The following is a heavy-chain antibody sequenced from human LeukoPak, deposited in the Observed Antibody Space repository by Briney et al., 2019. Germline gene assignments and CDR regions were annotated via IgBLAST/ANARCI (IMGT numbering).Heavy chain of an antibody. Sequence: SETLSLTCAVYGGSFSGYYWSWIRQPPGKGLEWIGEINHSGSTNYNPSLKSRVTISVDTSKNQFSLKLSSVTAADTAVYYCARLVVVAATTDYWGQGTLVTVSP. D-gene: IGHD2-15*01. CDR1: GGSFSGYY. CDR3: ARLVVVAATTDY. CDR2: INHSGST. V-gene: IGHV4-34*01. J-gene: IGHJ4*02.